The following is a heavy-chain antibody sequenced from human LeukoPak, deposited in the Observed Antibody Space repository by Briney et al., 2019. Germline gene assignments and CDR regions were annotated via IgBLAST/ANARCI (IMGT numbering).Heavy chain of an antibody. CDR2: ISGSGGST. CDR3: AKDNILLWFGELLGGGDFDY. D-gene: IGHD3-10*01. J-gene: IGHJ4*02. Sequence: GGSLRLSCAASGFTFSSYGMSWVRQAPGKGLEWVSAISGSGGSTYYADSVKGRFTISRDNSKNTLYLQMNSLRAEDTAVYYCAKDNILLWFGELLGGGDFDYWGQGTLVTVSS. V-gene: IGHV3-23*01. CDR1: GFTFSSYG.